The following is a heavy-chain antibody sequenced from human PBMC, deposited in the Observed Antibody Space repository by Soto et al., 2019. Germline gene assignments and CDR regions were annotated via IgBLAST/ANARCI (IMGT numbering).Heavy chain of an antibody. D-gene: IGHD3-10*01. CDR3: ARVWYYGSGSYFWFDP. Sequence: LSLTCTVSVGSISSGGYYWSWIRQHPGKGLEWIGYIYYSGSTYYNPSLKSRVTISVDTSKNQFSLKLSSVTAADTAVYYCARVWYYGSGSYFWFDPWGQGTLVTVSS. CDR1: VGSISSGGYY. V-gene: IGHV4-31*03. J-gene: IGHJ5*02. CDR2: IYYSGST.